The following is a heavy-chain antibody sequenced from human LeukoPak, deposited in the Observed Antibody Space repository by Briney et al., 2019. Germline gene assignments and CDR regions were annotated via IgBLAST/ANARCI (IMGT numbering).Heavy chain of an antibody. CDR1: GGTFSSYA. CDR3: ARDSIPGGYSYGLAFDY. CDR2: IIPIFGTA. Sequence: SVKVSCKASGGTFSSYAISWVRQAPGQGLEWMGRIIPIFGTANYAQKFQGRVTITTDESTSTAYMELSSLRSEDTAVYYCARDSIPGGYSYGLAFDYWGQRTLVTVSS. V-gene: IGHV1-69*05. D-gene: IGHD5-18*01. J-gene: IGHJ4*02.